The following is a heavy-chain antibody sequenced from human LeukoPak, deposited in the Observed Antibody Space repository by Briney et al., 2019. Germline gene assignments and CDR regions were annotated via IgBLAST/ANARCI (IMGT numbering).Heavy chain of an antibody. J-gene: IGHJ4*02. Sequence: ASVTVSCKTSGYTFSDYYVHWVRQAPGQGLEWVGWIHPRTGGTNYAQKFQGWVTITRDSAISTAHMEMERLKSDDTAVYFCAVGMVVVTNSPFDHWGQGTLVTVSS. V-gene: IGHV1-2*04. D-gene: IGHD3-22*01. CDR2: IHPRTGGT. CDR1: GYTFSDYY. CDR3: AVGMVVVTNSPFDH.